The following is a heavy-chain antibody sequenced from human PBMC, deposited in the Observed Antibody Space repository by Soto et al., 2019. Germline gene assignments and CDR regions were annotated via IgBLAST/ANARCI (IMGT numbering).Heavy chain of an antibody. CDR1: GGSISGYY. CDR3: ARTKTTITLFDS. D-gene: IGHD4-4*01. CDR2: IYYSGIT. Sequence: SETLSLPCTVSGGSISGYYYSWIRQPPGKGLEWIGYIYYSGITTYNPSLRSRLTISVDTSKSQFSLKLRSVTAADTAVYYCARTKTTITLFDSWGQGTLVTVSS. V-gene: IGHV4-59*12. J-gene: IGHJ4*02.